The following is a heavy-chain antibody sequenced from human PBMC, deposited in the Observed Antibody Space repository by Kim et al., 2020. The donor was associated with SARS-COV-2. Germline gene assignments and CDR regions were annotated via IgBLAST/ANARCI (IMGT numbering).Heavy chain of an antibody. V-gene: IGHV3-11*03. Sequence: GGSLRLSCAASGFSLNEHYMSWIRQAPGKGLEWVSYISSSSSYTNYADSVKGRFTISRDNTKNSLYLQMNSLRADDTAVYYCARSYSGTYSHFDYWGQG. CDR2: ISSSSSYT. CDR1: GFSLNEHY. D-gene: IGHD1-26*01. CDR3: ARSYSGTYSHFDY. J-gene: IGHJ4*02.